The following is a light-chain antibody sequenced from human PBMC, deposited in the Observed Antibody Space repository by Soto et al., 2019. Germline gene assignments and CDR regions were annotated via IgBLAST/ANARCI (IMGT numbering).Light chain of an antibody. J-gene: IGKJ4*02. Sequence: EMVLTQSPATLSLSPGERATLSCRSSQNVDSYLTCYQQKPGQAPRLLIYDVSKRATGIPVRFSGSGSGTDFTLTSSSLEPEDVAIYYCQQRCNWPLTFGGGTKVEIK. CDR3: QQRCNWPLT. V-gene: IGKV3-11*01. CDR2: DVS. CDR1: QNVDSY.